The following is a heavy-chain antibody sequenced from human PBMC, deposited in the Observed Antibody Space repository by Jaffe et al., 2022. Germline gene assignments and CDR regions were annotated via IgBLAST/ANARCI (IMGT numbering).Heavy chain of an antibody. CDR3: AKDSQASGRYSSGWYYFDY. J-gene: IGHJ4*02. CDR2: ISGSGGST. CDR1: GFTFSSYA. D-gene: IGHD6-19*01. V-gene: IGHV3-23*01. Sequence: EVQLLESGGGLVQPGGSLRLSCAASGFTFSSYAMSWVRQAPGKGLEWVSAISGSGGSTYYADSVKGRFTISRDNSKNTLYLQMNSLRAEDTAVYYCAKDSQASGRYSSGWYYFDYWGQGTLVTVSS.